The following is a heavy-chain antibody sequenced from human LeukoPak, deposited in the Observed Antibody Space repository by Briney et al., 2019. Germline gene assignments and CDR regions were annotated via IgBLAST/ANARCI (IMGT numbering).Heavy chain of an antibody. CDR1: GGSISSGGYF. CDR3: ARVGVVAGTSFDY. D-gene: IGHD2-15*01. CDR2: IYYSGST. V-gene: IGHV4-31*03. Sequence: SETLSLTCTVSGGSISSGGYFWRWIRQHPGKGLEWIGYIYYSGSTYYNPSLKSRVTISVDTSKNQFSLKLSSVTAADTAVYYCARVGVVAGTSFDYWGQGTLVTVSS. J-gene: IGHJ4*02.